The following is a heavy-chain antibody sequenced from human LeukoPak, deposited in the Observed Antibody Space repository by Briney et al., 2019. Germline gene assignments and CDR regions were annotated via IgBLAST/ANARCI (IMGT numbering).Heavy chain of an antibody. CDR2: INPNGGST. J-gene: IGHJ5*02. CDR1: GGTFSSYA. V-gene: IGHV1-46*01. D-gene: IGHD1-26*01. Sequence: ASVKVSCKASGGTFSSYAISWVRQAPGQGLEWMGRINPNGGSTTSAPKFQGRVTITRDTSTSTVYMELRSLRSEDTAVYYCARGGFGLGVGTTRGLNWFDPWGQGTLVTVSS. CDR3: ARGGFGLGVGTTRGLNWFDP.